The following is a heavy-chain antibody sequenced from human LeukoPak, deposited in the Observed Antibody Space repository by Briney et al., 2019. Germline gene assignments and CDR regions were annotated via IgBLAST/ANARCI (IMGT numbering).Heavy chain of an antibody. V-gene: IGHV3-15*07. D-gene: IGHD3-3*01. Sequence: GRSLRLSCAASGFTFSNAWMNWVRQAPGKGLEWVGRIKSKTDGGTTDYAAPVKGRFTISRDDSKNTLYLQMNSLKTEDTAVYYRTTPSYDFWSGYYFRDVWGQGTTVTVSS. J-gene: IGHJ6*02. CDR1: GFTFSNAW. CDR2: IKSKTDGGTT. CDR3: TTPSYDFWSGYYFRDV.